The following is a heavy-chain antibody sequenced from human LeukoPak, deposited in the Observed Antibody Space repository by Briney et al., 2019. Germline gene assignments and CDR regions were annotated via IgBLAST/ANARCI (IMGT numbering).Heavy chain of an antibody. CDR2: IYYSGST. J-gene: IGHJ4*02. D-gene: IGHD6-19*01. CDR3: ARERPVAGLDY. Sequence: SETLSLTCTVSGGSISSYYWSWIRQPPGKGLEWIGYIYYSGSTNYNPSLKSRVTISVDTSKNQFSLKLSSVTAADTAVYYCARERPVAGLDYWGQGTLVTVSS. V-gene: IGHV4-59*01. CDR1: GGSISSYY.